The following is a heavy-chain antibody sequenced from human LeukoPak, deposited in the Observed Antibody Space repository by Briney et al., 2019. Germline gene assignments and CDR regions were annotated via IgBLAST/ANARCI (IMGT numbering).Heavy chain of an antibody. CDR3: ARSYYDSSGYPPEYFQH. Sequence: SQTLSLTCAVSGSSISSGGYSWSWIRQPPGKGLEWIGYIYHSGSTYYNPSLKSRVTISVDRSKNQFSLKLSSVTAADTAVYYCARSYYDSSGYPPEYFQHWGQGTLVTVSS. D-gene: IGHD3-22*01. V-gene: IGHV4-30-2*01. CDR2: IYHSGST. CDR1: GSSISSGGYS. J-gene: IGHJ1*01.